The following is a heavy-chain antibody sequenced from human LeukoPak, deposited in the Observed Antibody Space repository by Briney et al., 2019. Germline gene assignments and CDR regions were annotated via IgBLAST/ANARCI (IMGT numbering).Heavy chain of an antibody. Sequence: SGGSLRLSCAASGFTFSSYAMHWVRQAPGKGLEWVAVISYDGSNKYYADSVKGRFTISRDNSKNTLYLQMNSLRAEDTAVYYCAKFSGSWFINFDYWGQGTLVTVSS. J-gene: IGHJ4*02. V-gene: IGHV3-30-3*01. CDR1: GFTFSSYA. CDR3: AKFSGSWFINFDY. D-gene: IGHD6-13*01. CDR2: ISYDGSNK.